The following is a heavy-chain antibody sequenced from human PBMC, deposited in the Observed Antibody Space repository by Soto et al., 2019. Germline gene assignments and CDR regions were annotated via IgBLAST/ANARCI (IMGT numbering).Heavy chain of an antibody. CDR1: GFTVSSNY. CDR2: IYSGGST. Sequence: PGGSLRLSCAASGFTVSSNYMSWVRQAPGKGLEWVSVIYSGGSTHYADSVKGRFTISRDNSKNTLYLQMNSLRAEDTAVYYCARQRHDILTGYTDYWGQGTLVTVSS. CDR3: ARQRHDILTGYTDY. D-gene: IGHD3-9*01. J-gene: IGHJ4*02. V-gene: IGHV3-53*01.